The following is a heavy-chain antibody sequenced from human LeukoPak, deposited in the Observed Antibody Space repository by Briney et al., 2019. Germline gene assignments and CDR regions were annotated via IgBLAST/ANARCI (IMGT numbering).Heavy chain of an antibody. CDR2: ISYDGSNK. CDR3: AKGEYYYDSSGYDRVDY. Sequence: PGGSLRLSCAASGFIFSTYGMHWVRQAPGKGLEWVAVISYDGSNKYYADSVKGRFTISRDNSKNTLYLQMNSLRAGDTAVYYCAKGEYYYDSSGYDRVDYWGQGTLVTVSS. J-gene: IGHJ4*02. CDR1: GFIFSTYG. V-gene: IGHV3-30*18. D-gene: IGHD3-22*01.